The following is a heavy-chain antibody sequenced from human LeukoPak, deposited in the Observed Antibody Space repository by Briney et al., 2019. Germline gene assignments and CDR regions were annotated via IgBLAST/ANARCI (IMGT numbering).Heavy chain of an antibody. CDR1: GFTFSSYA. J-gene: IGHJ4*02. CDR3: AKGGWNWGSGSYFDY. V-gene: IGHV3-23*01. Sequence: GGSLRLSCAASGFTFSSYAMSWVRQAPGKGLEWVSAISGSGGSTYYADSVKGRFTISRDNSKNTLYLQMNSLRAEDTAVYYCAKGGWNWGSGSYFDYWGQGTLVTVSS. D-gene: IGHD1-26*01. CDR2: ISGSGGST.